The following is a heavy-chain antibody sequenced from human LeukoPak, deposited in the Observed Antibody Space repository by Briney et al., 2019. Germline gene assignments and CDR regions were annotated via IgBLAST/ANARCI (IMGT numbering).Heavy chain of an antibody. J-gene: IGHJ4*02. V-gene: IGHV3-23*01. Sequence: GGSLRLSCAASGFTFSSYARSWVRQAPGKGLEWVSAISGSGGSTYYADSVKGRFTISRDNSKNTLYLQMNSLRAEDTAVYYWARRRTAQYYFDYWGQGTLVTVSS. CDR3: ARRRTAQYYFDY. CDR1: GFTFSSYA. CDR2: ISGSGGST.